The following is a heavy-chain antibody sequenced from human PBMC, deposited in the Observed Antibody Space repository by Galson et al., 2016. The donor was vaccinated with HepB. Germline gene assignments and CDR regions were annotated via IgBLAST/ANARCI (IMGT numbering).Heavy chain of an antibody. CDR1: GFTFSSYA. J-gene: IGHJ6*02. CDR3: ARNDYLTPYYYYGMDV. Sequence: SLRLSCAASGFTFSSYAMHWVRQAPGKGLEWLAVISYGGRIKYYADSVKGRFTVSRDDSKNTLYLQMNSLRPEDTAVYYCARNDYLTPYYYYGMDVWGQGTTVTVSS. V-gene: IGHV3-30-3*01. CDR2: ISYGGRIK. D-gene: IGHD4-11*01.